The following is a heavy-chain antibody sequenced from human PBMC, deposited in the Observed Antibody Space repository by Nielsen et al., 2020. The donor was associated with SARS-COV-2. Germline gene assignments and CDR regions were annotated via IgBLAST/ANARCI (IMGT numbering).Heavy chain of an antibody. D-gene: IGHD6-19*01. CDR1: GFIFSNFA. CDR2: IDSSGSDT. CDR3: AAKYGGEWLAVFDY. Sequence: GESLKISCAAAGFIFSNFAMSWVRQAPGKGLEWVAVIDSSGSDTDYADSVKGRFTISRDNSKNTLYLQMNSLEIEDTAVYYCAAKYGGEWLAVFDYWGQGTQVTVSS. V-gene: IGHV3-23*05. J-gene: IGHJ4*01.